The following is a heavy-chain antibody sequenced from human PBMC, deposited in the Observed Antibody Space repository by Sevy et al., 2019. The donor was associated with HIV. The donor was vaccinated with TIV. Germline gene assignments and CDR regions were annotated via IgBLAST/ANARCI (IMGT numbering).Heavy chain of an antibody. CDR1: GYTFTSYG. J-gene: IGHJ4*02. CDR3: ARHPLIYSGYGAYYFDY. Sequence: ASVKVSCKASGYTFTSYGISWVRQAPGQGLEWMGWIIAYNGNTNYAQKLQGRVTMTTDTSTSTAYMELRSLRSDDTAVYYCARHPLIYSGYGAYYFDYWGQGTLVTVSS. CDR2: IIAYNGNT. D-gene: IGHD5-12*01. V-gene: IGHV1-18*04.